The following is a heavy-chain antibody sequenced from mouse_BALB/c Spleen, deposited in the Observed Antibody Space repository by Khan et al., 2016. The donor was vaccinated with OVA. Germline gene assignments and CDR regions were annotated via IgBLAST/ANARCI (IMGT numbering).Heavy chain of an antibody. D-gene: IGHD2-3*01. J-gene: IGHJ4*01. CDR2: ISSSGST. CDR3: ARDGSRYNYAMDY. CDR1: GYSITSDYA. Sequence: EVQLQELGPGLVKPSQSLSLTCTVTGYSITSDYAWNWIRQFPGNKLEWMGYISSSGSTNYKPTLKSRISITRDTFKNQFFLQLNSVTTESTATYYCARDGSRYNYAMDYGGQGTSVTVSS. V-gene: IGHV3-2*02.